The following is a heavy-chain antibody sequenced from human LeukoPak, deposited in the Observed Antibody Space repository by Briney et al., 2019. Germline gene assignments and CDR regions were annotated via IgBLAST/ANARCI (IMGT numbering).Heavy chain of an antibody. CDR3: ARVTGGGNVAYWYFDL. CDR2: IHHAGDT. V-gene: IGHV4-34*01. CDR1: GGSFTASY. Sequence: SETPSLTCGVDGGSFTASYWSWIRQSPGKGLERIGEIHHAGDTNYNPSLKSRVTISLDIYKAQFSLNLKSVTAADTAVYYCARVTGGGNVAYWYFDLWGRGTLVTVSS. J-gene: IGHJ2*01. D-gene: IGHD4-23*01.